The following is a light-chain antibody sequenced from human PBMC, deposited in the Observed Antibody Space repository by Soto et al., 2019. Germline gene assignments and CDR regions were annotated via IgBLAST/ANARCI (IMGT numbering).Light chain of an antibody. CDR2: DAS. CDR1: QSVNSSD. Sequence: DIVFTQSPGTLSLSPGERATLSCRAGQSVNSSDLVWYKQKPCQAPSLLIYDASTRATGIPDKFSGSGSGTDFTLTISRLEPEDCAVYYSQQYGSSPPWTFGQGTKVDIK. CDR3: QQYGSSPPWT. V-gene: IGKV3-20*01. J-gene: IGKJ1*01.